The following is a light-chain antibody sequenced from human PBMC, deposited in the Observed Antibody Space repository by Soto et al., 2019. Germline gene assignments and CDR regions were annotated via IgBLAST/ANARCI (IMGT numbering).Light chain of an antibody. Sequence: QSVLTQPPSASGTPGQRVTISCSGGSSNLGTNTVSWYQQVPGTAPKVLIYVNDQRPSGVPDRFSGSNSGTSASLAISGLQPEDEADYYCVALDDSLHGHGFGTGTKLTVL. V-gene: IGLV1-44*01. CDR2: VND. CDR1: SSNLGTNT. J-gene: IGLJ1*01. CDR3: VALDDSLHGHG.